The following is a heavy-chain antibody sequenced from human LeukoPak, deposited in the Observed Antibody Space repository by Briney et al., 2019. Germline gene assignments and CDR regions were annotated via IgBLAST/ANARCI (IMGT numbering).Heavy chain of an antibody. Sequence: SETLSLTCGVSGDTISSDGHSWRWIGQPPGKVLEWVGCIYHSGAAYHNRSVKSRLALSVDTSNNQFSLRLRSVTAADTAVYYCVRGVGGEYFYFDRWGQGALVTVSA. D-gene: IGHD1-26*01. J-gene: IGHJ4*02. CDR3: VRGVGGEYFYFDR. V-gene: IGHV4-30-4*07. CDR2: IYHSGAA. CDR1: GDTISSDGHS.